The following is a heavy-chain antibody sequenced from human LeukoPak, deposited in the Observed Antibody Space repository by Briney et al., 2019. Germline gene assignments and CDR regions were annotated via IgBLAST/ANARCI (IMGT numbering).Heavy chain of an antibody. CDR2: ISGSGGST. V-gene: IGHV3-23*01. CDR3: AKDTTYSYDYIPLWYFDL. Sequence: PGGSLRLSCAASGFTFSSYAMSWVRQAPGKGLEWVSAISGSGGSTYYADSVKGRFTISRDNSKNTLYLQMNSLRAEDTAVYYCAKDTTYSYDYIPLWYFDLWGRGTLVTVSS. D-gene: IGHD5-18*01. CDR1: GFTFSSYA. J-gene: IGHJ2*01.